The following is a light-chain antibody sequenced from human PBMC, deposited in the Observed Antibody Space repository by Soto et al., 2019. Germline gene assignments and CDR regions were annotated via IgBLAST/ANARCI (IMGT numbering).Light chain of an antibody. J-gene: IGKJ1*01. CDR2: GAS. Sequence: ITQSPSTPSASVGDRVTITCRASESVSSNLEWYQQRPGQAPRALIYGASTRETGIPARFSGSGSGTDFTLTISSLQSEDFAVYYCQQYNNSLWTFGQGTKVDIK. V-gene: IGKV3-15*01. CDR3: QQYNNSLWT. CDR1: ESVSSN.